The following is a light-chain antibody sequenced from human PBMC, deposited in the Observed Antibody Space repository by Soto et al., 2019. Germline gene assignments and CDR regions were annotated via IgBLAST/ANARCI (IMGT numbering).Light chain of an antibody. J-gene: IGKJ3*01. CDR1: QTLSINS. V-gene: IGKV3-20*01. Sequence: EIVLTQSPDTLSLSPGERATLFCRASQTLSINSLAWYQQKPGQAPRLLIYAASTRHTGIPDRFNGSGSGTDFALTINRLEPEDFAVYFCQQYDGAPPTFGPGTKVDVK. CDR3: QQYDGAPPT. CDR2: AAS.